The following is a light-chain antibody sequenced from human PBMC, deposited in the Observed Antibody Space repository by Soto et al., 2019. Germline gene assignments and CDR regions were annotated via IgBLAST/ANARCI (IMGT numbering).Light chain of an antibody. CDR1: SSDVGGYNF. Sequence: QSALTQPASVSGSPGQSITISCIGTSSDVGGYNFVSWYQQHPGKAPKLMIYEVSNRPSGVSTRFSGSKSGNTASLTISGLQAEDEADYSCFSYRSTGLLLFGRGTPLPLL. V-gene: IGLV2-14*01. CDR3: FSYRSTGLLL. J-gene: IGLJ2*01. CDR2: EVS.